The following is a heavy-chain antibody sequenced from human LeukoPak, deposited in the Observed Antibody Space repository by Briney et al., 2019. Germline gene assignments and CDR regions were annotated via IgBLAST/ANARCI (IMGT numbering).Heavy chain of an antibody. D-gene: IGHD5-12*01. J-gene: IGHJ4*02. V-gene: IGHV3-23*01. CDR1: GFTFSSYA. CDR2: ISGSGGST. Sequence: GGSLRLSCAASGFTFSSYAMSWVRQAPGKGLEWVSAISGSGGSTYYADSVKGRFTISRDNSKNTLYLQMSGLRAEDTAVYYCAKSSGMATKHWGQGTLVTVSS. CDR3: AKSSGMATKH.